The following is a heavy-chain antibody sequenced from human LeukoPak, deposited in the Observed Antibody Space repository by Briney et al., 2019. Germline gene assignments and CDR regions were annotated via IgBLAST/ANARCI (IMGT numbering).Heavy chain of an antibody. CDR2: INHSGST. Sequence: SETLSLTCAVYGGSFSGYYWSWIRQPPGKGLEWIGEINHSGSTNYNPSLKSRVTISVDTSKNQFSLKLSSVTAADTAVYYCVRGGRGFWSGYAARAFDIWGQGTMVTVSS. V-gene: IGHV4-34*01. CDR1: GGSFSGYY. J-gene: IGHJ3*02. CDR3: VRGGRGFWSGYAARAFDI. D-gene: IGHD3-3*01.